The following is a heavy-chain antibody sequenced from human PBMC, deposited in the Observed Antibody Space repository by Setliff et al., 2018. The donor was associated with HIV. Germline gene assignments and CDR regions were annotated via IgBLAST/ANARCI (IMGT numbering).Heavy chain of an antibody. J-gene: IGHJ3*02. CDR1: GGSVSTYY. CDR2: VYTSGST. CDR3: ARVFPPIRGAPFGTPPGAFDI. V-gene: IGHV4-4*07. D-gene: IGHD2-15*01. Sequence: SETLSLTCSVSGGSVSTYYWSWSRQPAGKRREWMGRVYTSGSTIYNPALSSRVTMSVDTSKSQFSLKLNSVAAADTAVYYCARVFPPIRGAPFGTPPGAFDIWGQGTMVTVSS.